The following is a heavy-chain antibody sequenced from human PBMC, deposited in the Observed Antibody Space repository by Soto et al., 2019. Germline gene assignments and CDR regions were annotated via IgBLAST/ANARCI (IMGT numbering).Heavy chain of an antibody. CDR2: ISAYNGNT. Sequence: GASVKVSCKASGYTLTSYGISWVRQAPGQELEWMGWISAYNGNTNYAQKLQGRFTMTTDTSTSTAYMELRSLRSDDTAVYYCARVLAESHYSYYGMDVWGQGTTVPVSS. J-gene: IGHJ6*02. CDR1: GYTLTSYG. V-gene: IGHV1-18*01. D-gene: IGHD3-3*01. CDR3: ARVLAESHYSYYGMDV.